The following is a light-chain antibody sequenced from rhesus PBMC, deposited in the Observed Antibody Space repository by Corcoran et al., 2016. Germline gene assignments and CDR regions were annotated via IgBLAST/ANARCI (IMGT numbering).Light chain of an antibody. V-gene: IGKV1-38*01. Sequence: DIQLTQSPSSLSASVGDRVTITCRASQGISSYLAWYQQKPGKAPKHLIYDASNLQSGVPSRFSGSGTGTEFTLTISSLQPEDFAVYYCQQRNSYPLTFGGGTKVELK. CDR3: QQRNSYPLT. CDR2: DAS. J-gene: IGKJ4*01. CDR1: QGISSY.